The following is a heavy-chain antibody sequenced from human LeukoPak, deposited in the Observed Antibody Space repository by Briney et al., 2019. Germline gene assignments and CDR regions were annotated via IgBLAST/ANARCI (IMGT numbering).Heavy chain of an antibody. Sequence: GGSLRLSCAASGFRFDDYTMHWVRQAPRKSLEWVSLLSWDSVVIDHADSVKGRFTIPRDNAKNSPYLQMNSLRTEDSALYYCVKDRRDGYYYMDVWGKGTAVTVSS. CDR2: LSWDSVVI. D-gene: IGHD5-24*01. CDR3: VKDRRDGYYYMDV. CDR1: GFRFDDYT. V-gene: IGHV3-43*01. J-gene: IGHJ6*03.